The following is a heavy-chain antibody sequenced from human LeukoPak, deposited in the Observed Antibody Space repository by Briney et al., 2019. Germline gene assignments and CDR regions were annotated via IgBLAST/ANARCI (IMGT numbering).Heavy chain of an antibody. CDR3: ARDRRGYSYGFRPYNWFDP. Sequence: ASVKVSCKASGYTFTSYYMHWVRQAPGQGLEWMGIINPSGGSTSYAQKFQGRVTMTRDTSTSTVYMELSSLRSDDTAVYYCARDRRGYSYGFRPYNWFDPWGQGTLVTVSS. J-gene: IGHJ5*02. CDR1: GYTFTSYY. D-gene: IGHD5-18*01. V-gene: IGHV1-46*01. CDR2: INPSGGST.